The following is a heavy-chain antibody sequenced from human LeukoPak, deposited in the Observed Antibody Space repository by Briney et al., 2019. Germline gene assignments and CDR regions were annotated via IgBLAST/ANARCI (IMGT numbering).Heavy chain of an antibody. CDR1: GFTFSSYD. CDR3: ARGGDVGYRYGGYYYMDY. V-gene: IGHV3-13*01. CDR2: ICTSCYT. Sequence: PGGSLRLSCAASGFTFSSYDMHWVRQATGKGLEWVSAICTSCYTYYPGSVKGRFTIFRENAKNSLYLPKSSLRAGDTAVYYCARGGDVGYRYGGYYYMDYWGQGIPVTVSS. J-gene: IGHJ6*03. D-gene: IGHD5-18*01.